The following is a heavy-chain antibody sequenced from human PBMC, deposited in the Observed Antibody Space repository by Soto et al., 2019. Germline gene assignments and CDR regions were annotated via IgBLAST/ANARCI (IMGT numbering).Heavy chain of an antibody. CDR2: ISYTGST. J-gene: IGHJ6*02. V-gene: IGHV4-59*01. CDR1: GDTIRSYY. Sequence: SETLSLTCTVSGDTIRSYYWSWIRQPPGKGLEWIGYISYTGSTHYNPSLKSRVTISADTSKNQFSLKLSSVTTADTALYYCAREGVAAPYYYYGMDVWGQGSTVTVSS. D-gene: IGHD2-15*01. CDR3: AREGVAAPYYYYGMDV.